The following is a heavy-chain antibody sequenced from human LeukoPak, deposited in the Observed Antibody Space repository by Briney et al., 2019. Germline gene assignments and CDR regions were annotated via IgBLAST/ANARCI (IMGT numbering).Heavy chain of an antibody. CDR1: GGSISSYY. D-gene: IGHD2-15*01. CDR3: ARSVEGYCRGGSCYSYSYYMDV. J-gene: IGHJ6*03. V-gene: IGHV4-59*01. CDR2: IYYSGST. Sequence: SSETLSLTCTVSGGSISSYYWSWIRQPPGKGLEWIGYIYYSGSTNYNPSLKSRVTISVDTSKNQFSLKLSSVTAADTAVYYCARSVEGYCRGGSCYSYSYYMDVWGKGTTVTVSS.